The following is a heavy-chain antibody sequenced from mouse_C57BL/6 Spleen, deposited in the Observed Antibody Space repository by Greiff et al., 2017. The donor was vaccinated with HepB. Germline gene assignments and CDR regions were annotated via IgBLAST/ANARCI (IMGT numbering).Heavy chain of an antibody. D-gene: IGHD2-1*01. Sequence: EVQLQQSGPVLVKPGASVKMSCKASGYTFTDYYMNWVKQSHGKSLEWIGVINPYNGGTSYNQKFKGKATLTVDKSSSTAYMELNSLTSEDSAVYYCARGTYGNFPWFAYWGQGTLVTVSA. CDR3: ARGTYGNFPWFAY. J-gene: IGHJ3*01. V-gene: IGHV1-19*01. CDR1: GYTFTDYY. CDR2: INPYNGGT.